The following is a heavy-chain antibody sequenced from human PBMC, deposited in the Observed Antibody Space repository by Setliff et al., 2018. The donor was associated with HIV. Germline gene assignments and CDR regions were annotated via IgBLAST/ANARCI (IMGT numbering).Heavy chain of an antibody. Sequence: SETLSLTCAVYGGSFSSYYWIWIRQPPGKGLEWIGEINHSGSTAYNPSLKSRVTISVDTSKNQFSLRLTSVTAADTAVYYCARAPPGIQNDAFDVWGQGTTVTVSS. CDR3: ARAPPGIQNDAFDV. V-gene: IGHV4-34*01. CDR2: INHSGST. J-gene: IGHJ3*01. CDR1: GGSFSSYY.